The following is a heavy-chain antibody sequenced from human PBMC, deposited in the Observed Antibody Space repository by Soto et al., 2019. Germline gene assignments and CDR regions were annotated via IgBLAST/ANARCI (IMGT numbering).Heavy chain of an antibody. J-gene: IGHJ4*02. CDR2: IYSGGST. Sequence: EVQLVESGGGLVQPGGSLRLSCAASGFTVSSNYMSWVRQAPGKGLEWVSVIYSGGSTYYADSVKGRFTISRDNSKNTLYFQMNSLRAEDTAVYYCASNCKYSSSFDYWGQGTLVTVSS. CDR1: GFTVSSNY. D-gene: IGHD6-6*01. CDR3: ASNCKYSSSFDY. V-gene: IGHV3-66*01.